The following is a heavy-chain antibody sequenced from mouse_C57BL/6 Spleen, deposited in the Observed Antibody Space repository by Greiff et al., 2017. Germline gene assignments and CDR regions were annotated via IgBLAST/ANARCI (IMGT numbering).Heavy chain of an antibody. V-gene: IGHV1-15*01. J-gene: IGHJ4*01. D-gene: IGHD1-1*01. Sequence: QVQLQQSGAELVRPGASVTLSCKASGYTFTDYEMHWVKQTPVHGLEWIGAIDPETGGTAYNQKFKGKAILSADKSYSTAYMELRSLTSEYSAVYYYTIWTVPYYYGSSFYAIDYWGQGTSVTVSS. CDR1: GYTFTDYE. CDR3: TIWTVPYYYGSSFYAIDY. CDR2: IDPETGGT.